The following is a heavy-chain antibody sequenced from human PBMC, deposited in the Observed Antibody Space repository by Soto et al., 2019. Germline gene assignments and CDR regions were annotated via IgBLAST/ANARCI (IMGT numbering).Heavy chain of an antibody. Sequence: GGSLRLSCAASGFTFSSYWMSWVRQAPGKGLEWVANIKQDGSEKYYVDSVKGRFTISRDNAKNSLYLQMNSLRAEDTAVYYCAKTYYYDSSGSIPMDYFDYWGQGTIVTVYS. V-gene: IGHV3-7*03. J-gene: IGHJ4*02. CDR1: GFTFSSYW. CDR3: AKTYYYDSSGSIPMDYFDY. CDR2: IKQDGSEK. D-gene: IGHD3-22*01.